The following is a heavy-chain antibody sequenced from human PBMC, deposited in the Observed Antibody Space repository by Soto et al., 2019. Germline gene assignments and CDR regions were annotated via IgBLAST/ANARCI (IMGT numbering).Heavy chain of an antibody. J-gene: IGHJ4*02. Sequence: LRLSCAGSGFTFSGSSVHWVRQASGRGLEWVGRIRSKSNNYAIAYVASVKGRFTISRDDSKNTAYLQMDSLKTEDTAVYYCTRYPDSGGYQFDYWGQGTLVTVSS. CDR1: GFTFSGSS. D-gene: IGHD3-22*01. CDR2: IRSKSNNYAI. V-gene: IGHV3-73*01. CDR3: TRYPDSGGYQFDY.